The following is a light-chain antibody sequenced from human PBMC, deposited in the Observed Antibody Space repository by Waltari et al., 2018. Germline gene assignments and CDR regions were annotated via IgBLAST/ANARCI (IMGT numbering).Light chain of an antibody. CDR1: QSVLYSSNNKNY. V-gene: IGKV4-1*01. J-gene: IGKJ4*01. Sequence: DIVMTQSPDSLAVSLGERATINCKSSQSVLYSSNNKNYLAWYQQKPGQPPKLRIYWASTRESGVPDRFSGSGSGTDFTLTISSLQAEDVAVYYCQQYYNTPRTFGGGTKVEIK. CDR2: WAS. CDR3: QQYYNTPRT.